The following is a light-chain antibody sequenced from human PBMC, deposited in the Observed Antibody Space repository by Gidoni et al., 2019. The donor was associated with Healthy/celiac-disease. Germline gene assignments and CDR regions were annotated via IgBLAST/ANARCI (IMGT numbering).Light chain of an antibody. CDR2: GAS. J-gene: IGKJ4*01. CDR3: QQYGSSLR. Sequence: EIVLTQSPGTLSLSPGERATLSCRASPSVSSSYLAWYQQKPGQAPRLLIYGASSRATGIPDRVSGSGSGTDFTLTISRLEPEDFAVYYCQQYGSSLRFGGGTKVEIK. CDR1: PSVSSSY. V-gene: IGKV3-20*01.